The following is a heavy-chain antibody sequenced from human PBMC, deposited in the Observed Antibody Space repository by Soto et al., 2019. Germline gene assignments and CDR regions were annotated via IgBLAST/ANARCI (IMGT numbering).Heavy chain of an antibody. CDR1: GFTFSSHW. D-gene: IGHD3-10*01. V-gene: IGHV3-74*01. CDR2: INGDGSSI. J-gene: IGHJ6*02. Sequence: GGSLRLSCAASGFTFSSHWMHWVRQAPGKGPVWVSRINGDGSSIRYADSVKGRFTISRDNAKNTLYLQMNSLRAEDTAVYYCAKCGSGCYYSVWGQGATVTVPS. CDR3: AKCGSGCYYSV.